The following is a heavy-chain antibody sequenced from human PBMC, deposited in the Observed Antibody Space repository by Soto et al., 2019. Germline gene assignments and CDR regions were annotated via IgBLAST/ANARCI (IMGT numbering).Heavy chain of an antibody. V-gene: IGHV4-39*01. CDR2: IYYSGST. D-gene: IGHD3-10*01. CDR3: ARRGSSYGSGSYLH. J-gene: IGHJ4*02. Sequence: QLQLQESGPGLMKPSEALSLTCTVSGGSISSSSYYWGWIRQPPGKGLEWIGSIYYSGSTYYNPSLKSRVTISVDTSKNQFSLKLSSVTAADTAVYYCARRGSSYGSGSYLHWGQGTLVTVSS. CDR1: GGSISSSSYY.